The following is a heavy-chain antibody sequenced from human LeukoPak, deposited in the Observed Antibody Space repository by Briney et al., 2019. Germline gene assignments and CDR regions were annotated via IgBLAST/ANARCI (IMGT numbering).Heavy chain of an antibody. CDR1: GITLSNYG. V-gene: IGHV3-23*01. CDR3: AKRGVVIRVILVGFHKEAYYFES. Sequence: GGSLRLSCAVSGITLSNYGMSWVRQAPGKGLEWVAGISDSGGNTKYADSVKGRFTISRDNPKNTLYLQMNSLRAEDPAVYFCAKRGVVIRVILVGFHKEAYYFESWGQGALVTVSS. D-gene: IGHD3/OR15-3a*01. J-gene: IGHJ4*02. CDR2: ISDSGGNT.